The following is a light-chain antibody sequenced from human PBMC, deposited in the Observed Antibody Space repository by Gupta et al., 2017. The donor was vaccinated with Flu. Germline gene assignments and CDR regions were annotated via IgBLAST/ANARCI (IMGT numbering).Light chain of an antibody. J-gene: IGKJ5*01. CDR3: PQLNSYPIT. CDR1: QGLSSY. CDR2: AVS. V-gene: IGKV1-9*01. Sequence: DIQLTQSPSFLSASVGDSVTITCRASQGLSSYLGWYLQKPGKAPKLLIYAVSTLQSGVPSRFSGSGSGTEFTLTITSLQPDDFATYYCPQLNSYPITFGQGTRLEIK.